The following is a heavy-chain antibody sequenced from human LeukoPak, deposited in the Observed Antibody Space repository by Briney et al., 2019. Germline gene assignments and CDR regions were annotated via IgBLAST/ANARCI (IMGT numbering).Heavy chain of an antibody. Sequence: PSETLSLTCTVSGGSISSYYWTWIRQPPGKGLEWLGYIYYSGSTNYSPSLKSRVTISLDTSKNQFSLRLTSVTAADTAVYYCARNRVGGAPNFDYWGQGTLVTVFS. CDR1: GGSISSYY. CDR3: ARNRVGGAPNFDY. D-gene: IGHD1-26*01. V-gene: IGHV4-59*01. CDR2: IYYSGST. J-gene: IGHJ4*02.